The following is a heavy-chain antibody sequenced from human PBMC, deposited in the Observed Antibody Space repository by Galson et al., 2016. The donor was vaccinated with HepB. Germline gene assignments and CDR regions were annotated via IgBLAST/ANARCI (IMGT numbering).Heavy chain of an antibody. CDR2: ISVCNGNT. V-gene: IGHV1-18*01. J-gene: IGHJ4*03. Sequence: SVKVSCKASGYTFSAYGTTWVRQAPGQGLEWMRWISVCNGNTNYAQRFRGRVTMTTDTSTSTAYMELRSLRSDDTAVYYCARDSDRSGGNCYFDSWGQGTLATV. CDR1: GYTFSAYG. D-gene: IGHD2-15*01. CDR3: ARDSDRSGGNCYFDS.